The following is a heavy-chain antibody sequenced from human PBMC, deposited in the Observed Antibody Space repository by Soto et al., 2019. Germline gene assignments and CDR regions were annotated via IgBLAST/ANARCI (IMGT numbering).Heavy chain of an antibody. D-gene: IGHD6-19*01. V-gene: IGHV3-9*01. CDR2: ISWNSGSI. CDR1: GCTFDDYA. J-gene: IGHJ4*02. CDR3: ATYSSGWSGFDY. Sequence: EVQLVESGGGLVQPGRSLRLSCAASGCTFDDYAMHWVRQAPGKGLEWVSGISWNSGSIGYADSVKGRFTISRDNAKNSLYLQMNSLRAEDTALYYCATYSSGWSGFDYWGQGTLVTVSS.